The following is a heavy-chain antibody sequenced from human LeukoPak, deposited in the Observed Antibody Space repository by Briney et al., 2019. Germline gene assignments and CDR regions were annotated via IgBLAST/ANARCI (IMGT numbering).Heavy chain of an antibody. J-gene: IGHJ5*02. CDR3: ARGVGKFPHSGPYEGWFDP. V-gene: IGHV1-18*01. D-gene: IGHD1-26*01. CDR1: GFIFSTHG. Sequence: ASVKVSCKASGFIFSTHGITWVRQAPGQGLEWMGWISDYSGNTNYAQNVQGRVTLTTYTATNKAYMELTRLRSDDTAVYYCARGVGKFPHSGPYEGWFDPWGQGTLVPVSS. CDR2: ISDYSGNT.